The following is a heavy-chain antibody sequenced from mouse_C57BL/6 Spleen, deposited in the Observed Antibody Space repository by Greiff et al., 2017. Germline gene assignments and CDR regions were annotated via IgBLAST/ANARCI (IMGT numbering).Heavy chain of an antibody. CDR1: GYTFTDYE. V-gene: IGHV1-15*01. D-gene: IGHD1-1*01. J-gene: IGHJ1*03. CDR3: TRSYYGSPNWYLDV. CDR2: IDPETGGT. Sequence: VQLQQSGAELVRPGASVTLSCKASGYTFTDYEMHWVKQTPVHGLEWIGAIDPETGGTAYNQKFKGKAILTADKSSSTAYMELRSLTSEDSAVYDCTRSYYGSPNWYLDVWGTGTTVTVSS.